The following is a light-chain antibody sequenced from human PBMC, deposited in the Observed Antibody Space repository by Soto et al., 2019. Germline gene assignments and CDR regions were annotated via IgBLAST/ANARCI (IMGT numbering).Light chain of an antibody. CDR3: QQYGDSPL. Sequence: EIVLAQAPGTLSLSPGDRGTLSCRASQSVRSSYLAWYQQKPGQAPRLLIYGASSRATGIPARFSGSGSGTDFTLTISRLEPEDFAVYYCQQYGDSPLFGPGTNVDIK. V-gene: IGKV3-20*01. J-gene: IGKJ3*01. CDR1: QSVRSSY. CDR2: GAS.